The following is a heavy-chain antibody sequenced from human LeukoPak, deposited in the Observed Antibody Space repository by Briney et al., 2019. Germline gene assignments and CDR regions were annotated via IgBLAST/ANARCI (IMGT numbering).Heavy chain of an antibody. CDR3: TSTTNRAHYDLLSGLLLGAFDI. V-gene: IGHV3-23*01. CDR2: ISGAGGST. D-gene: IGHD3-9*01. Sequence: GGTLRLSCAASGFTFSRYGMTWVRQAPGKGLEWVSTISGAGGSTYYADSVKGRFTISRDNSKNTLYLQMNSLRADDTAVYYCTSTTNRAHYDLLSGLLLGAFDIWGQGTMVTVSS. CDR1: GFTFSRYG. J-gene: IGHJ3*02.